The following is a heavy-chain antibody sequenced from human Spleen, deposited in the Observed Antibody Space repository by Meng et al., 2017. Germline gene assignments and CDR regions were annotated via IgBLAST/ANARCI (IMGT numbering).Heavy chain of an antibody. Sequence: GESLKISCAASGFTFRTHWMHCVRQAPGQGLVCVSRTIADGRSAREADFVKGRVLISRDNAENTLYLQMNSLRAEDTALYYCARESSDVADYSDSGSRSGVFDLWGQGTLVTVSS. J-gene: IGHJ4*01. CDR1: GFTFRTHW. D-gene: IGHD3-10*01. CDR3: ARESSDVADYSDSGSRSGVFDL. V-gene: IGHV3-74*01. CDR2: TIADGRSA.